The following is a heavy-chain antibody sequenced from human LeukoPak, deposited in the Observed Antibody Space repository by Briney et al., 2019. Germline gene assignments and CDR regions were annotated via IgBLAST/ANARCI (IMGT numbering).Heavy chain of an antibody. CDR1: GFTFSSYA. D-gene: IGHD6-13*01. J-gene: IGHJ4*02. CDR3: AKAGIAAADQTTGY. Sequence: AGGSLRLSCAASGFTFSSYAMSWVRQAPGKGLEWVSAISCNGGSTYYADSVKGRFTISRDNSKNTLYLQMNSLRAEDTAVYYCAKAGIAAADQTTGYWGQGTLVTVSS. CDR2: ISCNGGST. V-gene: IGHV3-23*01.